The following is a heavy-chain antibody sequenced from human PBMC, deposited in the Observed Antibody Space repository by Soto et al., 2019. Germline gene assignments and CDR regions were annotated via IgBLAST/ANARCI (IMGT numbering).Heavy chain of an antibody. Sequence: QVQLVQYGTEVKRPGDSVKVSCKASGYTFTGYYVHWVRQAPGQGLEWMGWINPNSGDTYLAQRFPGPDNMNRAPSIGTDYMQLRSVPSEDKVEYYCAKGGAIVAAGTRVYLYNAMDVWGQGTTVTVSS. CDR1: GYTFTGYY. CDR3: AKGGAIVAAGTRVYLYNAMDV. D-gene: IGHD1-26*01. J-gene: IGHJ6*02. CDR2: INPNSGDT. V-gene: IGHV1-2*02.